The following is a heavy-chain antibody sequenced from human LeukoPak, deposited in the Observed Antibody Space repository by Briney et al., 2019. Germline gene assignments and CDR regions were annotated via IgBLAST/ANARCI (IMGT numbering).Heavy chain of an antibody. CDR1: GGSISSSSYY. Sequence: SETLSLTCTVSGGSISSSSYYWGWIRQPPGKGLEWIGSIYYSGSTYYNPSLKSRVTISVDTSKNQFSLKLSSVTAADTAVYYCARDGYYDSSGYYYGLAFDIWGQGTMVTVSS. CDR3: ARDGYYDSSGYYYGLAFDI. D-gene: IGHD3-22*01. J-gene: IGHJ3*02. CDR2: IYYSGST. V-gene: IGHV4-39*07.